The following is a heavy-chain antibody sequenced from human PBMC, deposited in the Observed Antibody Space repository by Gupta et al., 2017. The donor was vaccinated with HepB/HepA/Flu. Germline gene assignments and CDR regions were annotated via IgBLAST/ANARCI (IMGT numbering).Heavy chain of an antibody. Sequence: HLEESGGGLVRPGGSRRLSCVGSGFTFLSYTMHWVRPTPGKGLQWVASISGSANHIFYADSVKDRFIVSRDNAKNSLFLQMNNLRAEDTAVYYCARDLGSTLWFADFGYFDLWGQGTLLTVSS. CDR2: ISGSANHI. D-gene: IGHD3-10*01. CDR1: GFTFLSYT. V-gene: IGHV3-21*01. J-gene: IGHJ4*02. CDR3: ARDLGSTLWFADFGYFDL.